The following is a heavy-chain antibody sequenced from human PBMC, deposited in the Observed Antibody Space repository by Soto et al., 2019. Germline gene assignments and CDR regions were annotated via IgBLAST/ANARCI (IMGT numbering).Heavy chain of an antibody. J-gene: IGHJ4*02. Sequence: QITLNESGPALVRPTQTLTLTCSFSGFSLSTSGVAVVWIRQPPGKALEWLAIIYWDGEKRYSPSLENRVTITSDTSINQAVLPMPDMDPVDTATYYCVLRTYDILTGYHAPPNWGQGTLVTVSS. CDR3: VLRTYDILTGYHAPPN. CDR2: IYWDGEK. V-gene: IGHV2-5*02. CDR1: GFSLSTSGVA. D-gene: IGHD3-9*01.